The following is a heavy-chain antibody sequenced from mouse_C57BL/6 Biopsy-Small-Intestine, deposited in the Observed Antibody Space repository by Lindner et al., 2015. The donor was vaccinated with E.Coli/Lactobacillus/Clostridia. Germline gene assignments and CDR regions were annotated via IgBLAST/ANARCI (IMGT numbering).Heavy chain of an antibody. D-gene: IGHD1-1*01. CDR1: GYTFTDYC. Sequence: VQLQESGPVLVKPGASVKMSCKASGYTFTDYCMNWVKQSHGKSLEWIGFINPYNGNSNYNQNFKGKATLTVDKSSSTAYVELNSLTSEDSAVYYCARWYYGSNPFDYWGPGTTLTVSS. V-gene: IGHV1-19*01. J-gene: IGHJ2*01. CDR3: ARWYYGSNPFDY. CDR2: INPYNGNS.